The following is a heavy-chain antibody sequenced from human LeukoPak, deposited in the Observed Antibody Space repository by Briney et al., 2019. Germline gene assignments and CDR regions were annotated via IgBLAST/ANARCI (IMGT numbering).Heavy chain of an antibody. V-gene: IGHV4-39*07. J-gene: IGHJ4*02. CDR2: INYSGST. Sequence: PSETLSLTCTVSGGSIGSSSYYWGWIRQPPGKGLEWIGSINYSGSTYYNPSLKSRVTISVDTSKSQFSLKLNSVTAADTAVYYCAREARGKSYSGSYFIDYWGQGTLVTVSS. CDR3: AREARGKSYSGSYFIDY. D-gene: IGHD1-26*01. CDR1: GGSIGSSSYY.